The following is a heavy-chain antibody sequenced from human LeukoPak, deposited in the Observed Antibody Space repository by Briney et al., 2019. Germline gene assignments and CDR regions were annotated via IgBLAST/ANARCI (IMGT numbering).Heavy chain of an antibody. J-gene: IGHJ4*02. Sequence: GASVKVTCKASGYTCTRYDMNWMRQAPGQGLEFLGWINTNTEKPSYAEDFTGRFVFSLDTSVTTAYLHINNLRADDSAIYYCARIVGATEALDSWGQRTLVTVSS. CDR1: GYTCTRYD. V-gene: IGHV7-4-1*02. CDR3: ARIVGATEALDS. D-gene: IGHD1-26*01. CDR2: INTNTEKP.